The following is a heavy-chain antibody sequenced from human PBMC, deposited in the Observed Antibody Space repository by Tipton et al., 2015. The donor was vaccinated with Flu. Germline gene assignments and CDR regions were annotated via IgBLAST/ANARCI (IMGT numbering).Heavy chain of an antibody. V-gene: IGHV4-39*07. CDR2: IYHSGHA. CDR1: GGSISNTMYY. D-gene: IGHD1-1*01. CDR3: ARNRQQSRYFDL. J-gene: IGHJ2*01. Sequence: TLSLTCTVSGGSISNTMYYWGWIRQSPGRGLDWIGSIYHSGHAYYNPSLGSRVAISVDTSKNRFSLTLTSVTAADTAVYYCARNRQQSRYFDLWGRGTLVTVSS.